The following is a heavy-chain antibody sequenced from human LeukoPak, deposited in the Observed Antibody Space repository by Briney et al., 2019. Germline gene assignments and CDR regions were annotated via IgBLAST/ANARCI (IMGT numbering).Heavy chain of an antibody. D-gene: IGHD2-2*01. Sequence: ASVKVSCKASGYTFTSYGISWVRQAPGQGLEWMGWISGYNSNTKYAQNIQGRVTMTIDTSTSTAYMELRSLRSDDTAVYYCARAQGPVVVVPGANWYFDLWGRGTLVTVSS. J-gene: IGHJ2*01. V-gene: IGHV1-18*01. CDR2: ISGYNSNT. CDR3: ARAQGPVVVVPGANWYFDL. CDR1: GYTFTSYG.